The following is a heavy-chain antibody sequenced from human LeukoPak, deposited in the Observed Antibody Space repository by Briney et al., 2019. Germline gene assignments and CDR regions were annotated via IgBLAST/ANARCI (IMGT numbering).Heavy chain of an antibody. CDR3: ARLYSTGFYSDY. Sequence: SETLSLTCTVFGGSVSSGGYFWSWIRQPPGKGLEWIGYVYYSGSTNYNPSLKSRVTISVDTSKNQFSLKLSSVTAADTAVYYCARLYSTGFYSDYWGQGTLVTVSS. D-gene: IGHD2-8*02. CDR1: GGSVSSGGYF. CDR2: VYYSGST. J-gene: IGHJ4*02. V-gene: IGHV4-61*08.